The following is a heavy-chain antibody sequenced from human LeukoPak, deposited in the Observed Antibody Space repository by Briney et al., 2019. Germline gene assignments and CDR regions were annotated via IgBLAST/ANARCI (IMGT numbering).Heavy chain of an antibody. D-gene: IGHD3-22*01. Sequence: GGSLRLSCAASGFTFSSYGMHWVRQAPGKGLEWVAFIRYDGSNKYYADSVKGRFTISRDNSKNTLYLQMNSLRAEDTAVYYCAKTSYYYDSSGYYDAYYYYYMDVWGKGTTVTVSS. CDR3: AKTSYYYDSSGYYDAYYYYYMDV. CDR2: IRYDGSNK. CDR1: GFTFSSYG. J-gene: IGHJ6*03. V-gene: IGHV3-30*02.